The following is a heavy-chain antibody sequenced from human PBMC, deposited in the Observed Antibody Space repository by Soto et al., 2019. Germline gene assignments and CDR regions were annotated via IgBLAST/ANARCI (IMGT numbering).Heavy chain of an antibody. V-gene: IGHV1-2*04. D-gene: IGHD3-10*01. CDR2: INPNSGGT. J-gene: IGHJ6*02. CDR3: ARDRWFGHTPTDMDV. CDR1: GYTFTGYY. Sequence: GASVKVSCKASGYTFTGYYMHWVRQAPGQGLEWMGWINPNSGGTNYAQKFQGWVTMTRDTSISTAYMELSRLRSDDTAVYYCARDRWFGHTPTDMDVWGQGTTVTVSS.